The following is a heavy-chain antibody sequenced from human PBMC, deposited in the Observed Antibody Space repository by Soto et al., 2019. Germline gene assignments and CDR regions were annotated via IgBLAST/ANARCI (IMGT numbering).Heavy chain of an antibody. CDR1: GDSISSGGYY. CDR3: ARDMSRYDSWSGYVSPTNWFDP. Sequence: KPSETLSLTCIVSGDSISSGGYYWSWIRQHPVKGLEWIGYIFYSGSAFYNPSLKGRVTISVETSENRFSLRLNSVTAADTAAYYCARDMSRYDSWSGYVSPTNWFDPWGQGALVTVSS. V-gene: IGHV4-31*03. J-gene: IGHJ5*02. D-gene: IGHD3-3*01. CDR2: IFYSGSA.